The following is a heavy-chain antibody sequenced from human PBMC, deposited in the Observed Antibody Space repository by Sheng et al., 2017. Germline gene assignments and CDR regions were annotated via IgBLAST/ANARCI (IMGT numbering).Heavy chain of an antibody. D-gene: IGHD5-12*01. Sequence: QVQLEHSGAEVKKPGSSVRVSCKASGGTFSSYAISWVRQAPGQGLEWMGGIIPIFGTANYAQKFQGRVTITADESTSTAYMELSSLRSEDTAVYYCARDRVDIVARPFYGMDVWDQGP. V-gene: IGHV1-69*01. CDR1: GGTFSSYA. CDR3: ARDRVDIVARPFYGMDV. J-gene: IGHJ6*02. CDR2: IIPIFGTA.